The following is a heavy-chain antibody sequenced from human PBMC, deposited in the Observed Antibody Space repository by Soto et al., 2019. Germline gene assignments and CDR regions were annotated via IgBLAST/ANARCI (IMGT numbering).Heavy chain of an antibody. Sequence: EVQLVESGGGFVQPGGSLRLSCAASGFTFSSYEMNWVRQAPGKGLEWVSYISSSGTTIYYADSVKGQFTVSRDNAKNSLYLQMNSLRAEDTAVYYCARGGDLVVVVAATPSWFDPWGQGTLVTVSS. CDR2: ISSSGTTI. CDR3: ARGGDLVVVVAATPSWFDP. CDR1: GFTFSSYE. D-gene: IGHD2-15*01. V-gene: IGHV3-48*03. J-gene: IGHJ5*02.